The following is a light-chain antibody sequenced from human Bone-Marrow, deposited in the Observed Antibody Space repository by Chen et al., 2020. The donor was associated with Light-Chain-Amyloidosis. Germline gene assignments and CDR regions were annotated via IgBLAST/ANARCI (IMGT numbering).Light chain of an antibody. V-gene: IGKV2D-29*01. J-gene: IGKJ1*01. CDR3: MQSIQLPRT. Sequence: DILMTQTPLSLSVTPGQPASISCKSSHSLLHSDGRTYLFWFLQKPGQPPQLLMYEVSTRFSGVPDKFPGSGSGTHFTLNISRVEAEDVRIYYCMQSIQLPRTFGQWTKVEIK. CDR1: HSLLHSDGRTY. CDR2: EVS.